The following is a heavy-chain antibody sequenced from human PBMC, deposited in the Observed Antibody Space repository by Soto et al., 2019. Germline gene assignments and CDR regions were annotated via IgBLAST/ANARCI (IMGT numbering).Heavy chain of an antibody. CDR1: GYTFTSYY. V-gene: IGHV1-46*01. D-gene: IGHD3-22*01. CDR3: ARGSRQYYYDSSGYVWFDP. CDR2: INPSGGST. J-gene: IGHJ5*02. Sequence: ASVKVSCKASGYTFTSYYMHWVRQAPGQGLEWMGIINPSGGSTSYAQKFQGRVSMTRDTSTSTGYMELSSLRSEDMAVYYCARGSRQYYYDSSGYVWFDPWGQGTLVTVSS.